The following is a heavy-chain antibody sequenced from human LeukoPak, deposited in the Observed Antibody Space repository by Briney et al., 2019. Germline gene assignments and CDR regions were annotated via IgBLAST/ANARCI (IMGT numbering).Heavy chain of an antibody. CDR2: INHSGST. Sequence: KPSETLSLTCAVYGGSFSGYYWSWIRQPPGKGLEWIGEINHSGSTNYSPSLKSRVTISADTSKNQFSLKLSSVTAADTAVYYCARGRIVVVPAAIRGSYYYYGMDVWGQGTTVTVSS. CDR1: GGSFSGYY. CDR3: ARGRIVVVPAAIRGSYYYYGMDV. J-gene: IGHJ6*02. V-gene: IGHV4-34*01. D-gene: IGHD2-2*02.